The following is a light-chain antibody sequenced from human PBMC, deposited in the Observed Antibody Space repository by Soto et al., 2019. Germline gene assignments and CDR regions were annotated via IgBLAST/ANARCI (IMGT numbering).Light chain of an antibody. J-gene: IGKJ4*01. CDR1: QSVSSY. CDR3: QQRINWPPLT. CDR2: DAS. Sequence: EIVLTQSPATLSLSPGERATLSCRASQSVSSYLAWYQQKPGQAPRLLIYDASNRATGIPARFSGSGSGTDFPLTISSLEPEDFAVYYCQQRINWPPLTFGGGTKVEIK. V-gene: IGKV3-11*01.